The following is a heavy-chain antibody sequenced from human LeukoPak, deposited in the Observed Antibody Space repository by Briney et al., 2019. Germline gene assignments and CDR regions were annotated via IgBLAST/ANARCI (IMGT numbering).Heavy chain of an antibody. CDR1: GFTFSSYA. D-gene: IGHD1-14*01. J-gene: IGHJ4*02. CDR2: ISGSGGST. V-gene: IGHV3-23*01. CDR3: AKDRSRWYFFDY. Sequence: PGGSLRLSCAASGFTFSSYAMSWVRQAPGKGLERVSAISGSGGSTYYADSVKGRFTISRDNSKNTLYLQMNSLRAEDTAVYYCAKDRSRWYFFDYWGQGTLVTVSS.